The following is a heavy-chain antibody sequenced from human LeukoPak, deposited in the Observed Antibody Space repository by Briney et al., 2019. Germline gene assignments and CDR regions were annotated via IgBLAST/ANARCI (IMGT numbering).Heavy chain of an antibody. CDR3: ARVEVVVEGMDY. D-gene: IGHD3-22*01. Sequence: PGGSLRLSCAASGFTFSSYWMTWARQAPGKGLEWVATINQDGSEKYSVDSVKGRFTISRDNAKNSLYLQMNSLRAEDTAVYYCARVEVVVEGMDYWGQGTLVTVSS. CDR2: INQDGSEK. V-gene: IGHV3-7*01. CDR1: GFTFSSYW. J-gene: IGHJ4*02.